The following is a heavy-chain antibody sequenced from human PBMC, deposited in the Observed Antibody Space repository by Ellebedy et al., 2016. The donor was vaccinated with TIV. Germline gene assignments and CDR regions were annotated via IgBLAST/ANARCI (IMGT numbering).Heavy chain of an antibody. CDR3: ARGSSSDFWSGYVSYLDF. J-gene: IGHJ4*02. CDR1: GYTVPTFY. D-gene: IGHD3-3*01. V-gene: IGHV1-2*02. Sequence: ASVKVSXXASGYTVPTFYMHWVRQAPGQGPEWMGWIKPNSGDTDYAQKFQGRVTMTSETSISTAYMELSGLRSDDTALYYCARGSSSDFWSGYVSYLDFWGQGTLVTVSS. CDR2: IKPNSGDT.